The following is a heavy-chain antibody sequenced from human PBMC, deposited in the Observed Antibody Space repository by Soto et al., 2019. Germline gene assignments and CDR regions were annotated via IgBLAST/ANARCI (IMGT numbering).Heavy chain of an antibody. CDR2: IIPILGIA. Sequence: QVQLVQSGAEVKKPGSSVKVSCKASGGTFSSYTISWVRQAPGQGLEWRGRIIPILGIANYAQKFQGRVTITADTSTSTAYMELSSLGSEDTAVSYCAREEYYYGSGAFFDYWGQGTLVTVSS. CDR3: AREEYYYGSGAFFDY. D-gene: IGHD3-10*01. J-gene: IGHJ4*02. CDR1: GGTFSSYT. V-gene: IGHV1-69*08.